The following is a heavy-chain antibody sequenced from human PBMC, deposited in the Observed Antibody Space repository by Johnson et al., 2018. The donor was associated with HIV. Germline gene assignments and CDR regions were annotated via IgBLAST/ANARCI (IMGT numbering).Heavy chain of an antibody. V-gene: IGHV3-7*01. D-gene: IGHD1-7*01. Sequence: VQLVESGGGVVQPGRSLRLSCAASGFTFSSYAMHWVRQAPWEGLEWVASINQDGSEKRYADSVKGRFTISRDNAENSMYLQMNSLRAEDTAVYYCARWNFAFDVWDQGTMVTVSS. CDR3: ARWNFAFDV. CDR2: INQDGSEK. J-gene: IGHJ3*01. CDR1: GFTFSSYA.